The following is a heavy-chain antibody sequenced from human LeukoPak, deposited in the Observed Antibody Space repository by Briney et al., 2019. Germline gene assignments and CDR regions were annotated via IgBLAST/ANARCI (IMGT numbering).Heavy chain of an antibody. CDR3: AKDVGKWESLHFFDY. Sequence: GGSLRLSCLTAGFTLSTNAMSWVRQAPGKGLEWISGISGSGASTYYADSVKGRFTISRDDSRNTLYLQMNSLRGDDTAVYYCAKDVGKWESLHFFDYWGQGTLVTVSS. D-gene: IGHD1-26*01. CDR1: GFTLSTNA. V-gene: IGHV3-23*01. J-gene: IGHJ4*02. CDR2: ISGSGAST.